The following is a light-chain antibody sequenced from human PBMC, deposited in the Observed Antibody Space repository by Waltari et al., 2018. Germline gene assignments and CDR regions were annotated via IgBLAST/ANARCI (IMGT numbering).Light chain of an antibody. CDR1: SSNIGAGYD. V-gene: IGLV1-40*01. CDR3: QSYDSSLSGPYVV. J-gene: IGLJ2*01. Sequence: QSVLTQPPSVSGAPGQRVTISCTGNSSNIGAGYDVHWYQQLPGAAPKLLIFNDNTRPSGVPDRVSGSKSGTSASLAITGLQAEDEAYYSCQSYDSSLSGPYVVFGGGTKLTVL. CDR2: NDN.